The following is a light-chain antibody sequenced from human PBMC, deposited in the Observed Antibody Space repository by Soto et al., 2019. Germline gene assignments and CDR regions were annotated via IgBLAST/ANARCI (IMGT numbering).Light chain of an antibody. CDR1: PSDIGAYNY. V-gene: IGLV2-14*03. CDR2: DVT. Sequence: QSALTQPASVSGSPGQSITISCSGTPSDIGAYNYVSWYQHLPGKAPEVIIYDVTNRPSGVSSRFSGSKSGTTASLTISGLQAEDEANYYCVSYTITSTLMIFGGGTQLTVL. J-gene: IGLJ2*01. CDR3: VSYTITSTLMI.